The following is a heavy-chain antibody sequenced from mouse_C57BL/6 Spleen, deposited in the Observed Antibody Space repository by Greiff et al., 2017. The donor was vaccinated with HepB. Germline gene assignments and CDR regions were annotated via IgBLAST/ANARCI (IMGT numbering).Heavy chain of an antibody. CDR3: ARRGHYYNYFDY. D-gene: IGHD1-2*01. Sequence: VQLQQPGAELVKPGASVKMSCKASGYTFTSYWITWVKQRPGQGLEWIGDINPSNGGTNYNEKFKSKATLTVDKSSSTAYMQLSSLTSEDSAVYYCARRGHYYNYFDYWGQGTTLTVSS. CDR2: INPSNGGT. J-gene: IGHJ2*01. V-gene: IGHV1-55*01. CDR1: GYTFTSYW.